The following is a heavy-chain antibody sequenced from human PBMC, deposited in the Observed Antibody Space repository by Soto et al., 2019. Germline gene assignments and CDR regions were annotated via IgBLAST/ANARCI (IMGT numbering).Heavy chain of an antibody. J-gene: IGHJ3*02. D-gene: IGHD3-9*01. Sequence: ASVKVYCKASGYTFTSYDINWVRQATGQGLEWMGWMNPNSGNTGYAQKFQGRVTITRNTSISTAYMELSSLRSEDTAVYYCARTLLRYFDWQKDPPDAFDIWGQGTMVTVSS. CDR1: GYTFTSYD. V-gene: IGHV1-8*01. CDR3: ARTLLRYFDWQKDPPDAFDI. CDR2: MNPNSGNT.